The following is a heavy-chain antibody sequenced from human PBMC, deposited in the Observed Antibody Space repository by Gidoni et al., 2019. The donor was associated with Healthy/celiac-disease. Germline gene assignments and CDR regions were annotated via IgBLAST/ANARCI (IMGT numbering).Heavy chain of an antibody. CDR1: GGSVSSGNHY. Sequence: QVQLQESAPGLVTPPAPLSLTCTVSGGSVSSGNHYWSWIRQPPGNGLALLGYIYSSGSTNYNPSLKSRVTISVDTSKNQFSLKLSSVTAADTAVYYCARGPWGSFDYWGQGTLVTVSS. J-gene: IGHJ4*02. CDR2: IYSSGST. CDR3: ARGPWGSFDY. V-gene: IGHV4-61*01. D-gene: IGHD7-27*01.